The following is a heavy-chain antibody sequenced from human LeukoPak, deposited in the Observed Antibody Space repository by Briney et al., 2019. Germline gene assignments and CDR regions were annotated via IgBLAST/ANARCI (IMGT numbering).Heavy chain of an antibody. V-gene: IGHV3-7*03. CDR2: IQQDGSEK. CDR3: AKGYSITGPKGVGFDY. Sequence: GGSLRLSCAASGFTFTSYWMTWVRQAPGKGLEWVANIQQDGSEKNYVDSAKGRFTISRDNSKNTLYLQMNSLRAEDTAVYYCAKGYSITGPKGVGFDYWGQGTLVTVSS. D-gene: IGHD6-13*01. CDR1: GFTFTSYW. J-gene: IGHJ4*02.